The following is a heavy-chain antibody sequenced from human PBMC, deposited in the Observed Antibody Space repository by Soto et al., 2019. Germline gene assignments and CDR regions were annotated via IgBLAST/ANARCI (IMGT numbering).Heavy chain of an antibody. Sequence: QVQLVQSGAEVKKPGSSVKVSCKASGDTFSSYAINWVRQGPGQGLEWMGGIIHMFGTANYAGKFQGRVTIIADESTSTGDMVLNSLRPEQTAVYSCARGIVVVEARTGKEYYNYYGMDVWGQETTVSVSS. CDR2: IIHMFGTA. V-gene: IGHV1-69*01. CDR3: ARGIVVVEARTGKEYYNYYGMDV. D-gene: IGHD2-15*01. CDR1: GDTFSSYA. J-gene: IGHJ6*02.